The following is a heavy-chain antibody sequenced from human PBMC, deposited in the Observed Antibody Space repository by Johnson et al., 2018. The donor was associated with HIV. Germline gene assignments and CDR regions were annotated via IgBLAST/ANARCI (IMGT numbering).Heavy chain of an antibody. CDR1: GFTVSSNY. CDR3: ARELGYSSRAFGAFDI. V-gene: IGHV3-66*02. D-gene: IGHD6-13*01. J-gene: IGHJ3*02. Sequence: EMQLVESGGGLVQPGGSLRLSCAASGFTVSSNYMSWVRQAPGKGLEWVSVIYSGGSTYYADSVKGRFTISRDNSKNTLYLQMNSLRAEDTAVYYCARELGYSSRAFGAFDIWGQGTMVTVSS. CDR2: IYSGGST.